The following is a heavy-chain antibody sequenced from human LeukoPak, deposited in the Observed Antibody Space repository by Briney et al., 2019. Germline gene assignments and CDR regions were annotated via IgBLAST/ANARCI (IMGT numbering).Heavy chain of an antibody. J-gene: IGHJ4*02. CDR3: ARGGGYSYGTPSGW. CDR2: INGDGSST. D-gene: IGHD5-18*01. V-gene: IGHV3-74*01. Sequence: GGSLRLSCAASGFTFSSYWMHWVRQAPGKGLVWVSRINGDGSSTTYADFVKGRFTISRDNAKNTLHLQMNSLRAEDTAVYYCARGGGYSYGTPSGWWGQETLVTVSS. CDR1: GFTFSSYW.